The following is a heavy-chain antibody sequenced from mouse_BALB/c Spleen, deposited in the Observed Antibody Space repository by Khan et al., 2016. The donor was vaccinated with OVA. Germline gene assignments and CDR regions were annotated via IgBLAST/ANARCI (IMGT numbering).Heavy chain of an antibody. CDR2: ISTYYSDA. D-gene: IGHD3-2*01. CDR1: GYTFTDFS. J-gene: IGHJ3*01. V-gene: IGHV1S137*01. CDR3: ARGAGGDRFLY. Sequence: QVQLQQSGAELVRPGVSVKISCKGSGYTFTDFSMHWVKQRHAMSLEWIGVISTYYSDADYNQKFKDKATMTVDKSSNTAYMDLARLTSEDSAIYYCARGAGGDRFLYWGQGTLVTVSA.